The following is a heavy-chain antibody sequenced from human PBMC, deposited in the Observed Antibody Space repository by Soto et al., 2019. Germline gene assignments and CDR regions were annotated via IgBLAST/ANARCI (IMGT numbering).Heavy chain of an antibody. D-gene: IGHD2-15*01. V-gene: IGHV4-39*01. Sequence: SETLSLTCTVSGGSISSSSYYWGWIRQPPGKGLEWIGSIYYSGSTYYNPSLKSRVTISVDTSKNQFSLKLSSVTAADTAVYYCARLEMVAARYNWFDPWGQGTLVTVSS. CDR1: GGSISSSSYY. CDR3: ARLEMVAARYNWFDP. CDR2: IYYSGST. J-gene: IGHJ5*02.